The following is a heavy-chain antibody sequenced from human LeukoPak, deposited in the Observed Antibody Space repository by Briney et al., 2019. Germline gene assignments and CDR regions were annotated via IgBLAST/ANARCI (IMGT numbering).Heavy chain of an antibody. Sequence: SETLSLTCTVSGGSISSSSYYWGWIRQPPGKGLEWIGSIYHSGSTYYNPSLKSRVTISVDTSKNQFSLKLSSVTAADTAVYYCARSGVDTAMVFGYWGQGTLVTVSS. D-gene: IGHD5-18*01. CDR2: IYHSGST. J-gene: IGHJ4*02. V-gene: IGHV4-39*07. CDR1: GGSISSSSYY. CDR3: ARSGVDTAMVFGY.